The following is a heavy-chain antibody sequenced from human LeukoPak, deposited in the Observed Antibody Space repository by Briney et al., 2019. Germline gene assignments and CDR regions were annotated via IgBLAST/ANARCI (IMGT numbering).Heavy chain of an antibody. J-gene: IGHJ4*02. CDR1: GFTFSSYA. CDR2: ISGNGGSS. CDR3: ATQGLEVLRFLEWLTTPAGY. D-gene: IGHD3-3*01. Sequence: PGGSLRLSCAASGFTFSSYAMSWVRQAPGKGLEWVSTISGNGGSSYYADSVKGRFTISRDNAKNSLYLQMNSLRAEDTAVYYRATQGLEVLRFLEWLTTPAGYWGQRTLVTVSS. V-gene: IGHV3-23*01.